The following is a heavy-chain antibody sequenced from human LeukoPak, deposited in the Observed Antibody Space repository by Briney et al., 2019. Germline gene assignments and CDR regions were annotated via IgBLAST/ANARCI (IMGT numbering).Heavy chain of an antibody. J-gene: IGHJ3*02. CDR2: ITSSSII. CDR3: TRDLFNAFDI. CDR1: GFTFNSFS. Sequence: GGSLRLSCAASGFTFNSFSLNWVRQAPGKGLEWLSFITSSSIIYYADSVKGRFTISRDNAKNSLYLQMNSLRDEDTAVYYCTRDLFNAFDIWGQGTMVTVSS. V-gene: IGHV3-48*02. D-gene: IGHD2-21*01.